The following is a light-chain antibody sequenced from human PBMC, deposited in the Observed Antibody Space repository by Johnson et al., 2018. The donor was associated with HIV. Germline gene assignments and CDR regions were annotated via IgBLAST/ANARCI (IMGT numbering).Light chain of an antibody. CDR2: ENN. CDR3: GTWDSSLSRYV. V-gene: IGLV1-51*02. Sequence: QSVLTQPPSVSAASGQKVTISCSGRTSNIGNNYVSWYQQLPGTAPKLLIYENNKRPSGIPDRFSGSKSGTSATLGITGLQTGDEADYYCGTWDSSLSRYVFETGTKVTVL. CDR1: TSNIGNNY. J-gene: IGLJ1*01.